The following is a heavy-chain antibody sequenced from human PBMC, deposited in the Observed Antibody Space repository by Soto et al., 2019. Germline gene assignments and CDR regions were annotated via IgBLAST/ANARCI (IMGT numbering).Heavy chain of an antibody. D-gene: IGHD2-15*01. J-gene: IGHJ4*02. CDR2: IYYSGST. V-gene: IGHV4-31*03. CDR3: ARSNPGGYGGKMGYFDY. CDR1: GGSISSGGYY. Sequence: QVQLQESGPGLVKPSQTLSLTCTVSGGSISSGGYYWSWIRQHPGKGLEWIGYIYYSGSTYYNPSLKSRVTISVDTSKNQFSLKLSSVTAADTAVYYCARSNPGGYGGKMGYFDYWGQGTLVTVSS.